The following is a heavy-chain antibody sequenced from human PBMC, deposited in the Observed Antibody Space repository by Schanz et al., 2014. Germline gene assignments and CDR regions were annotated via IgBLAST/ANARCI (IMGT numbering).Heavy chain of an antibody. D-gene: IGHD3-3*01. CDR1: GYTFTTYP. V-gene: IGHV7-4-1*02. J-gene: IGHJ5*02. CDR2: ININTGNP. CDR3: ARESVSRTRLFDP. Sequence: QVQLVQSGPELKKPGASLKVSCKASGYTFTTYPMNWVRQAPGQGLEWMGWININTGNPTYAQGFTGRFVFSLDTSVSTAYLQISSLEAADTAVYYCARESVSRTRLFDPWGQGTLVTVSS.